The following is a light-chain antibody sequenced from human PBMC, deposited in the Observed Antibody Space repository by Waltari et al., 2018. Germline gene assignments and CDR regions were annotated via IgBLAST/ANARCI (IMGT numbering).Light chain of an antibody. CDR3: ETWVSHTHA. CDR2: LEGSGTY. V-gene: IGLV4-60*03. CDR1: SGHSTNI. J-gene: IGLJ2*01. Sequence: QPVLTQSSSASASLGSSVKLTCALSSGHSTNIIAWHPQQPGKAPRFLMQLEGSGTYQKGSGVPDRFSGSSSGADRYLTISNLQSEDEADYYCETWVSHTHAFGGGTKLTVL.